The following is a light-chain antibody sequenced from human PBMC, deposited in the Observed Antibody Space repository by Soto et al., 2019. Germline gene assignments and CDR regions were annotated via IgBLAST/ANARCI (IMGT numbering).Light chain of an antibody. Sequence: SVLTQSPGTLSLSPGERATLSCRASQSVSNSYLAWYQQKPGQAPRLLIFGASRRATGIPDRFSGSGSGTDFNLTISRLEPEDFAVYYCQRYGDSPRWVFGQGTKVEIK. V-gene: IGKV3-20*01. J-gene: IGKJ1*01. CDR2: GAS. CDR1: QSVSNSY. CDR3: QRYGDSPRWV.